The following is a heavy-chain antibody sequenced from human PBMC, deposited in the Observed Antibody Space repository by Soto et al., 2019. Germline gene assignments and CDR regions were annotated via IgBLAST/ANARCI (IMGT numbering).Heavy chain of an antibody. CDR1: GGSISSGGYY. V-gene: IGHV4-31*03. CDR3: ARDSPVDTAMVTSRRYFDY. D-gene: IGHD5-18*01. Sequence: PSETLSLTCTVSGGSISSGGYYWSWIRQHPGKGLEWIGYIYYSGSTYYNPSLKSRVTISVDTSKNQFSLKLSSVTAADTAVYYCARDSPVDTAMVTSRRYFDYWGQGTLVTVSS. CDR2: IYYSGST. J-gene: IGHJ4*02.